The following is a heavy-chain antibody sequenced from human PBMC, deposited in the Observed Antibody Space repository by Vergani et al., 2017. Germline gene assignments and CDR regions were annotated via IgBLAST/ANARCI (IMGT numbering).Heavy chain of an antibody. V-gene: IGHV4-34*01. CDR1: GGSFSGYY. Sequence: QVQLQQWGAGLLKPSETLSLTFAVYGGSFSGYYWSWIRQPPGKGLEWIGEINHSGSTNYNPSLKSRVTISVDTSKNQFSLKLSSVTAADTAVYYCARGWALRYFDYFDYWGQGTLVTVSS. J-gene: IGHJ4*02. D-gene: IGHD3-9*01. CDR2: INHSGST. CDR3: ARGWALRYFDYFDY.